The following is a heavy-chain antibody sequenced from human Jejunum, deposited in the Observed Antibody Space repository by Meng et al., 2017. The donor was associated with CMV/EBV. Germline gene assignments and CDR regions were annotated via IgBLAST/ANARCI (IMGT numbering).Heavy chain of an antibody. V-gene: IGHV4-30-4*01. CDR2: IHYSGIT. Sequence: GGSINSGGYYWSWIRQPPGKGLEWIGYIHYSGITYYNPSLKSRVTISIDTSKNQFSLNLSSVTAADTAVYFCVRDRFDSGNYVFDYWGQGTLVTVSS. CDR1: GGSINSGGYY. CDR3: VRDRFDSGNYVFDY. J-gene: IGHJ4*02. D-gene: IGHD3-22*01.